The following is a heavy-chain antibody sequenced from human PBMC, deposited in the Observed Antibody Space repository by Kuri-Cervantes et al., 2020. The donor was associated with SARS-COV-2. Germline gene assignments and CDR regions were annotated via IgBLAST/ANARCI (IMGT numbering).Heavy chain of an antibody. CDR2: IYYSGST. Sequence: GSLRLSCNVSGGSISSHYWSWIRQPPGKGLEWIGYIYYSGSTNYNPSLKSRVTISVDTSKNQFSLKLSSVTAADTAVYYCARDIGDFWSGYYHRLDVWGKGTTVTVSS. J-gene: IGHJ6*04. V-gene: IGHV4-59*11. CDR3: ARDIGDFWSGYYHRLDV. CDR1: GGSISSHY. D-gene: IGHD3-3*01.